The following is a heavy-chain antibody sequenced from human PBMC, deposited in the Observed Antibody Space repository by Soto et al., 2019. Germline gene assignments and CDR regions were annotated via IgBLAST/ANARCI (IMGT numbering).Heavy chain of an antibody. CDR2: IHYSETI. Sequence: QVQLQESGPGLVKASQTLSLTCTVSGASVNSGDYYWSWVRQPPGRGLEWIGYIHYSETIYYNPSLKSRVQILVETFKNQFSLEVSSVTAADTAVYYCARQPCSSPSCYPNYFDPWGQGTLVTVSS. CDR3: ARQPCSSPSCYPNYFDP. J-gene: IGHJ5*02. CDR1: GASVNSGDYY. D-gene: IGHD2-2*01. V-gene: IGHV4-30-4*01.